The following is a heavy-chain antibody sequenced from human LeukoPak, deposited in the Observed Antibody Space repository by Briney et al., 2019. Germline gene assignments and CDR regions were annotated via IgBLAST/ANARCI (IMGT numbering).Heavy chain of an antibody. CDR3: AKGDCGGDCGPPGGAFDI. V-gene: IGHV4-39*01. J-gene: IGHJ3*02. CDR2: NYYSGST. Sequence: PSETLSLTCTVSGGSISSSSYYWGWIRQPPGKGLEWIGSNYYSGSTCYNSSLKSRVTISVDTSKNQFSLKLSSVTAADTAVYYCAKGDCGGDCGPPGGAFDIWGQGTMVTVSS. D-gene: IGHD2-21*02. CDR1: GGSISSSSYY.